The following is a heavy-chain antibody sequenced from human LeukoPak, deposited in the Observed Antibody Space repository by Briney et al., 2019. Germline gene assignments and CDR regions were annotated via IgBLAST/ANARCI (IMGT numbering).Heavy chain of an antibody. Sequence: GGSLRLSCAASGFTFSSYWMSWVRQAPGKGLEWVANIKQDGSEKYYVDSVKGRFTISRDNATNSLYLQMNSLRAEDTAVYYCAGAVRWLWMYYFDYWGQGTLVTVSS. V-gene: IGHV3-7*01. D-gene: IGHD3-22*01. CDR2: IKQDGSEK. J-gene: IGHJ4*02. CDR3: AGAVRWLWMYYFDY. CDR1: GFTFSSYW.